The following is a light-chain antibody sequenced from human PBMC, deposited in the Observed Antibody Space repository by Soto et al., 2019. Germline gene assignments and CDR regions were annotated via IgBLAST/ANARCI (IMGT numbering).Light chain of an antibody. CDR2: GAS. CDR1: QSLSSSY. CDR3: QSYGTVPPLT. Sequence: EIVLTQSPGTLSLSPGERATLSCRASQSLSSSYLAWYQQKPGQAPRLLIYGASSRATGIPDRFSGSGSGTDFTLTISRLEPEDGAVYYCQSYGTVPPLTFCGGTKVDIK. V-gene: IGKV3-20*01. J-gene: IGKJ4*01.